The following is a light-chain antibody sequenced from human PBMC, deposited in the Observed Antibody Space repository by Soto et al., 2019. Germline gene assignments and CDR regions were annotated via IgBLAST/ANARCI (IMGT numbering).Light chain of an antibody. J-gene: IGKJ1*01. CDR3: QQTYNTPRT. Sequence: DIQMTQSPSSLSASVGDRVTITCRASQTISTYLNWYHQKPGKAPKLLIYAASSLQSGVPSRFSGSRSGTDFTLTISSLQPEDFATYYCQQTYNTPRTFGQGTKVEI. CDR2: AAS. CDR1: QTISTY. V-gene: IGKV1-39*01.